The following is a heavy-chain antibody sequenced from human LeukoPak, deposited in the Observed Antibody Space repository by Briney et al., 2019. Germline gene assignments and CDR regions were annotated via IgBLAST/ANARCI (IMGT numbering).Heavy chain of an antibody. D-gene: IGHD4-23*01. CDR1: GFTFSSYW. Sequence: GGSLRLSCAASGFTFSSYWMHWVRQAPGKGLVWVSRINSDGSSTSYADSVKARFTISRDNAKNTLYLQMSSLRAEDTAVYYCIKAYGGNSYYYFDLWGRGTLVTVSS. CDR2: INSDGSST. V-gene: IGHV3-74*01. CDR3: IKAYGGNSYYYFDL. J-gene: IGHJ2*01.